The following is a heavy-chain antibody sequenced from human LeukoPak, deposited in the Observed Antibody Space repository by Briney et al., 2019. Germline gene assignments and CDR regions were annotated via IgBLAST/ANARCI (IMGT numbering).Heavy chain of an antibody. CDR1: GGTFSSYA. J-gene: IGHJ4*02. CDR3: ATRLYSSSSA. D-gene: IGHD6-6*01. Sequence: GASVKVSCKASGGTFSSYAISWARQAPGQGLEWMGGIIPIFGTANYAQKFQGRVTITADKSTSTAYMELSSLRSEDTAVYYCATRLYSSSSAWGQGTLVTVSS. CDR2: IIPIFGTA. V-gene: IGHV1-69*06.